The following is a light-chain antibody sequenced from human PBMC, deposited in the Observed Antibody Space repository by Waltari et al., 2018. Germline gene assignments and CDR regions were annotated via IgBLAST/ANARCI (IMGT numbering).Light chain of an antibody. V-gene: IGLV3-25*03. CDR2: KYN. CDR1: ALPKQF. J-gene: IGLJ2*01. Sequence: SYELTQPPSVSVSPGQTATITCPGDALPKQFAFWYQQKPGQAPVLVTYKYNEQPSGIPDRFSGSTSGTTVTLTISGVQAEDEADYDCQSADSTSTHVVFGGGTKLTVL. CDR3: QSADSTSTHVV.